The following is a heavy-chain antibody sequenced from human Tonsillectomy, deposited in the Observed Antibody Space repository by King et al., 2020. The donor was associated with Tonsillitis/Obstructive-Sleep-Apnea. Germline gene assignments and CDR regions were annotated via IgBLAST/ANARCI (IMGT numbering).Heavy chain of an antibody. CDR1: GGSISSSSYY. V-gene: IGHV4-39*01. J-gene: IGHJ4*02. CDR3: ERRNYDILTGYSTYYFDY. Sequence: LQLQESGPGLVKPSETLSLTCTVSGGSISSSSYYWGWIRQPPGKGLEWIGSIYYSGSTYYNPSLKSRVTISVDTSKNQFSLKLSSVTAADTDVYYCERRNYDILTGYSTYYFDYWGQGTLVTVSS. CDR2: IYYSGST. D-gene: IGHD3-9*01.